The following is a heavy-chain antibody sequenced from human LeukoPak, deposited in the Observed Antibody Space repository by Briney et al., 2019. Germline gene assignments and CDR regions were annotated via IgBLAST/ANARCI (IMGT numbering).Heavy chain of an antibody. CDR3: ARADCSGSTCYLRRSWFDP. CDR1: GFRLSDYD. CDR2: ISTGSRYI. V-gene: IGHV3-21*01. D-gene: IGHD2-2*01. Sequence: GGSLRLSCAASGFRLSDYDMNWVRQAPGKGLEWVSSISTGSRYIYYAYSVKGRFTISRDDAKNSLYLQMDYLRAEDTAVYYCARADCSGSTCYLRRSWFDPWGQGTLVTVSS. J-gene: IGHJ5*02.